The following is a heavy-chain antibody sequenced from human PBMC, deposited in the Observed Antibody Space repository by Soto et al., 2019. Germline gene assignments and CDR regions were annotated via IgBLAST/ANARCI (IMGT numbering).Heavy chain of an antibody. CDR1: GFTFSSDW. CDR3: VRGWSDV. CDR2: MNSDESII. V-gene: IGHV3-74*01. J-gene: IGHJ6*02. D-gene: IGHD2-15*01. Sequence: EVQLVESGGGLVQPGGSLRLSCVASGFTFSSDWMHWVRQGPGRGLVWVSRMNSDESIINYADSVKGRFTVSRDNAKNTLYLQMNSLRVEDTALYYCVRGWSDVWGQGTTVTVSS.